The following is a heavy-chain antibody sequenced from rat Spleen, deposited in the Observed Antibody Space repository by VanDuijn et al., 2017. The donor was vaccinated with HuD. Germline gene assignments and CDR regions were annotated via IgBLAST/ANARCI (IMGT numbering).Heavy chain of an antibody. J-gene: IGHJ2*01. V-gene: IGHV5-7*01. Sequence: EVQLVESGGGLVQPGRSLKLSCAASGFTFSDYYMAWVRQAPKKGLDWVATISYDGSNTYYRDSVKGRFTLSRDDAKGTLYLQMDSLRSDDTATYYCARRHYGYTDYFDYWGQGVMVTVSS. CDR1: GFTFSDYY. CDR2: ISYDGSNT. CDR3: ARRHYGYTDYFDY. D-gene: IGHD1-9*01.